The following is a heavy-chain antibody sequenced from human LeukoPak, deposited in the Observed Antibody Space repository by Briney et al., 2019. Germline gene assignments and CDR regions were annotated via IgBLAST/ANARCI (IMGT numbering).Heavy chain of an antibody. V-gene: IGHV3-23*01. CDR3: VRSTGYFYYGMDV. CDR2: ISGGGDT. Sequence: GGSLRLSCAASGFSFSNYAIYWVRQAPGEGLEWVSVISGGGDTTYADSVKGRFTISRDNSRNTVYLQMDNLRAEDMAVYYWVRSTGYFYYGMDVWGQGTTVTVS. CDR1: GFSFSNYA. J-gene: IGHJ6*02. D-gene: IGHD3-9*01.